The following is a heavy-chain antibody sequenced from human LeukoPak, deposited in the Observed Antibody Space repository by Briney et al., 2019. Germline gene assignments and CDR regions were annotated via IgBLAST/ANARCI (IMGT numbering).Heavy chain of an antibody. V-gene: IGHV3-74*01. CDR2: SNKDGSDT. D-gene: IGHD6-25*01. CDR1: GFSFSDYW. J-gene: IGHJ4*02. Sequence: GGSLRLSCAASGFSFSDYWMHWLRQAPGKGPGWLSRSNKDGSDTVYADFAKGRFTASRDNAKNTVYLQVTNLRPEDTAVYYCARGGYSGSYYRFSWGQGTLVTVAS. CDR3: ARGGYSGSYYRFS.